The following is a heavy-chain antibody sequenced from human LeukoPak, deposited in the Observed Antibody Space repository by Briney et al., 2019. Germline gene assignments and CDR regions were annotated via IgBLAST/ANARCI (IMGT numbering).Heavy chain of an antibody. CDR2: IFASGGRT. CDR3: AREEAVVGGTDPDF. J-gene: IGHJ4*02. Sequence: ASVKVSCKTSGFTFTSYHMHWVREAPGQGLEWMGVIFASGGRTRFAQKFQGRISVTRDTSTSTVYMELSSLRADDTAVYYCAREEAVVGGTDPDFWGQGTLVTVSS. D-gene: IGHD6-19*01. CDR1: GFTFTSYH. V-gene: IGHV1-46*01.